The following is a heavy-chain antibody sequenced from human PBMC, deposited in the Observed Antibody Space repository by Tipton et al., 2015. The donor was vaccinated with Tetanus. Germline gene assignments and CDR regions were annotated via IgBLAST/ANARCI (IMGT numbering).Heavy chain of an antibody. J-gene: IGHJ4*02. Sequence: SLRLSCAASGFTFDKNWMTWVRQAPGKGLEWVANIKQDGSEKYYLDSVKGRFSISRDNAKNSLYLQMNSLRAEDTAVYYCASRLPHERYFGVFDYWGQGALVTVSS. V-gene: IGHV3-7*01. D-gene: IGHD4-17*01. CDR1: GFTFDKNW. CDR2: IKQDGSEK. CDR3: ASRLPHERYFGVFDY.